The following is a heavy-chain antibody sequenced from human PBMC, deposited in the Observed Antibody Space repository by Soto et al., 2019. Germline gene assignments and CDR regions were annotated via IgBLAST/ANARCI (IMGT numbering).Heavy chain of an antibody. V-gene: IGHV2-5*02. Sequence: QITLKESGPTLVKPTQTLTLTCTFSGFSLSTTGVGVGWVRQPPGKALQWLELIFWDDDKRYNPSLKTRLAITEDTSQNQVIPPITTIDPVHTATYFCAHSLIEPYAYMPFDSRGQGTLFTVSS. CDR1: GFSLSTTGVG. D-gene: IGHD2-2*01. J-gene: IGHJ4*02. CDR2: IFWDDDK. CDR3: AHSLIEPYAYMPFDS.